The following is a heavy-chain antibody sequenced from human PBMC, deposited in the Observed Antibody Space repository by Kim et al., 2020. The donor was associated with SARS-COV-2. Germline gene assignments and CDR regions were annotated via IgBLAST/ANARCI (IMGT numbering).Heavy chain of an antibody. Sequence: GGSLRLSCAASGFTFSSYEMNWVRQAPGKGLEWVSYISSSGSTIYYADSVKGRFTISRDNAKNSLYLQMNSLRAEDTAVYYCAREGYDILTGYAEYYYYGMDVWGQGTTVTVSS. J-gene: IGHJ6*02. D-gene: IGHD3-9*01. CDR1: GFTFSSYE. CDR3: AREGYDILTGYAEYYYYGMDV. CDR2: ISSSGSTI. V-gene: IGHV3-48*03.